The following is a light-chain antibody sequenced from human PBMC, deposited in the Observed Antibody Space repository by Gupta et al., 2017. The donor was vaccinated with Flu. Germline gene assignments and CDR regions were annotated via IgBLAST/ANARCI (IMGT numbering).Light chain of an antibody. CDR1: TSNIKVQT. CDR3: ASWDNSLAGV. CDR2: MND. Sequence: QSVLIQPASASGTAGQKVTISCSGDTSNIKVQTVNWYQQVPGSAPKLLNYMNDRRPSGVPDRFSAPKSGTSASLAISALQSEDEALYYCASWDNSLAGVFGGGTKLTVL. V-gene: IGLV1-44*01. J-gene: IGLJ3*02.